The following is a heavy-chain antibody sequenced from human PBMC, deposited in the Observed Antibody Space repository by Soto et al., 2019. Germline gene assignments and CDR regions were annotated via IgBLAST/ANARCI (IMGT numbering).Heavy chain of an antibody. CDR2: MNPNSGNT. Sequence: QVQLVQSGAEVKKPGASVKVSCKASGYTFTSYDINWVRQATGQGLEWMGWMNPNSGNTGYAQKFQGRVTMTRNTSISTAYMELSSLRSEDTAVYYCARPPYSSSWDEGDDAFDFWGQGTMVTVSS. V-gene: IGHV1-8*01. D-gene: IGHD6-13*01. CDR3: ARPPYSSSWDEGDDAFDF. CDR1: GYTFTSYD. J-gene: IGHJ3*01.